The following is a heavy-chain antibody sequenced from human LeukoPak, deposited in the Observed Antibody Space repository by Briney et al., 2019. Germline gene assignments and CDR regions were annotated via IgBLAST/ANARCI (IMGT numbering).Heavy chain of an antibody. CDR3: TTKVRRGDFDV. D-gene: IGHD3-10*01. J-gene: IGHJ4*02. Sequence: GGSLRLSCAASGFSFSNNYMNWVRQAPGEGLEWVGRIRSNTDGGTPDYAAPLKGRFIISREDSRKTVYLQMNSLKTEDTAVYFCTTKVRRGDFDVWGQGTLVTVSS. CDR1: GFSFSNNY. CDR2: IRSNTDGGTP. V-gene: IGHV3-15*07.